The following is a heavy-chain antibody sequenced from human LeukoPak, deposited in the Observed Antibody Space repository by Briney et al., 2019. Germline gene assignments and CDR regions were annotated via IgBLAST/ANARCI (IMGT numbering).Heavy chain of an antibody. CDR3: ATPGVRGVRVFDY. Sequence: SETLSLTCAVYGGSFSGYYWSWIRQPPGKGLEWIGEINHSGSTNYNPSLKSRVTISVDTSKNQFSLKLSSVTAADTAVYYCATPGVRGVRVFDYWGQGTLVTVSS. CDR1: GGSFSGYY. J-gene: IGHJ4*02. CDR2: INHSGST. D-gene: IGHD3-10*01. V-gene: IGHV4-34*01.